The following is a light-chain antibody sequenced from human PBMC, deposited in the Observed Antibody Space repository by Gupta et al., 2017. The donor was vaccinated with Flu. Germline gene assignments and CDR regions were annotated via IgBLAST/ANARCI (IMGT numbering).Light chain of an antibody. V-gene: IGKV3-20*01. CDR2: GAS. Sequence: IVLTHSPGPLSLSPGERATLSCRASQGISSSYLAWYQQKRGEANRLINDGASRKATDIPGRCSSSGSGKDFTTTSSRQEHEDAAVYYCQQYGCSPLTFGGGTKVEIK. CDR3: QQYGCSPLT. J-gene: IGKJ4*02. CDR1: QGISSSY.